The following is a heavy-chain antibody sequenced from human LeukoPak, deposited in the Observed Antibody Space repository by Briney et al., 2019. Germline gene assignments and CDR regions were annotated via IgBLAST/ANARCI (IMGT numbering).Heavy chain of an antibody. CDR3: ARAPDSSGYYVLLGY. D-gene: IGHD3-22*01. CDR2: ISAYNGNT. J-gene: IGHJ4*02. CDR1: GYTFTSYG. Sequence: GASVKVSCKASGYTFTSYGISWVRQAPGQGLEWMGWISAYNGNTNYAQKLQGRVTMTTDTSTSAAYMELRSLRSDDTAVYYCARAPDSSGYYVLLGYWGQGTLVTVSS. V-gene: IGHV1-18*01.